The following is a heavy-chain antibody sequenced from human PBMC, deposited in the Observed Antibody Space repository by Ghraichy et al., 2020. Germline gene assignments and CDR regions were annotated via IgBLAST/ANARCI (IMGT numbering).Heavy chain of an antibody. J-gene: IGHJ3*02. CDR2: IRYKALGYTT. CDR3: ARSRSAARGADGLDI. Sequence: GGSLRLSCAASGFTFSDHYMDWVRQAPGKGLEWVARIRYKALGYTTEYAASVKGRFTTSRDDSKNSLYLQMSSLRTDDTAVYHCARSRSAARGADGLDIWGQGTMVTVSS. V-gene: IGHV3-72*01. CDR1: GFTFSDHY. D-gene: IGHD2-15*01.